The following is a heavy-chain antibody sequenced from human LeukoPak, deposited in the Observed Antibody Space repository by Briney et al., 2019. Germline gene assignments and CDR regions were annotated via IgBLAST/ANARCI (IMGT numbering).Heavy chain of an antibody. J-gene: IGHJ5*02. V-gene: IGHV4-34*01. CDR3: ARGQSATVVTERNWFDP. CDR2: INHSGST. D-gene: IGHD4-23*01. CDR1: GGSFSGYY. Sequence: QASETLSLTCAVYGGSFSGYYWSWIRQPPGKGLEWIGEINHSGSTNYNPSLKSRVTISVDTSKNQLSLKLSSVTAADTAVYYCARGQSATVVTERNWFDPWGQGTLVTVSS.